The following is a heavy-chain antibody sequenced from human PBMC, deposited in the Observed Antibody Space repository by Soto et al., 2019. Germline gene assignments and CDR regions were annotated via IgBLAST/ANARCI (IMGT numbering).Heavy chain of an antibody. CDR3: ARDRYYYDSSGYTLDY. Sequence: GGSLRLSCAASGFTFNTYWMSWVRQAPGKGPEWVANINENGRETHYVDSVKGRFTISRDNAKNSLVLQMNSLRAEDTAVYYCARDRYYYDSSGYTLDYWGQGTLVTVSS. V-gene: IGHV3-7*03. D-gene: IGHD3-22*01. CDR2: INENGRET. CDR1: GFTFNTYW. J-gene: IGHJ4*02.